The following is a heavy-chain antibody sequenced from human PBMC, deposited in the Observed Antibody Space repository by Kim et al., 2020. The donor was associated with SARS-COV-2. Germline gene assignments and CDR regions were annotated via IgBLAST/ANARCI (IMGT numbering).Heavy chain of an antibody. D-gene: IGHD4-17*01. CDR3: ASAYGDYEPYYYGMDV. V-gene: IGHV3-23*01. J-gene: IGHJ6*02. CDR1: GFTFSSYA. Sequence: GGSLRLSCAASGFTFSSYAMSWVRQAPGKGLEWVSAISGSGGSTNYADSVKGRFTISRDNSKNTLYLQMNSLRAEDTAVYYCASAYGDYEPYYYGMDVWGRGTTVTVSS. CDR2: ISGSGGST.